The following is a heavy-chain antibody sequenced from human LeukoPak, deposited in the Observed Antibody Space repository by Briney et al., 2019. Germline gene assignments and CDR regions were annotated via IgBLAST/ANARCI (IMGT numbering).Heavy chain of an antibody. Sequence: ASVKVSCKASGYTFTGYYMHWVRQAPGQGLEWMGWIHPNSGGTNYAQEFQGRVSMTRDTSISTGYMELSRLRSDDTAVYYCARDGEYDSSGYYSVGDYWGQGTLVTVSS. J-gene: IGHJ4*02. CDR2: IHPNSGGT. V-gene: IGHV1-2*02. CDR1: GYTFTGYY. D-gene: IGHD3-22*01. CDR3: ARDGEYDSSGYYSVGDY.